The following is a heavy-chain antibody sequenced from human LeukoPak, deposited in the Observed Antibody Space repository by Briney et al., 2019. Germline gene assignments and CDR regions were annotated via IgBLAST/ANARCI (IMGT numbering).Heavy chain of an antibody. Sequence: GGSLRLSCAASGFTFSNAWMSWVRQAPGKGPEWIAYVTSSSRTIYYADSVKGRFTISRDNAKSSLYLQLDSLRAEDTAVYYCARDLIGGNAYDYWGQGALVTVSS. CDR1: GFTFSNAW. V-gene: IGHV3-48*01. J-gene: IGHJ4*02. CDR2: VTSSSRTI. D-gene: IGHD2-15*01. CDR3: ARDLIGGNAYDY.